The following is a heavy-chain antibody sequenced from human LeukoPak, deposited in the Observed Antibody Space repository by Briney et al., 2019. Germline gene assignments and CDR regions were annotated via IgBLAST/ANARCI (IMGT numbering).Heavy chain of an antibody. J-gene: IGHJ4*02. CDR1: GGSISSYY. D-gene: IGHD3-22*01. Sequence: SETLSLTCTVSGGSISSYYWSWIRQPPEKGLEWIGYIYYSGSTNYNPSLKSRVTISVDTSKNQFSLKLSSVTAADTAVYYCARGGFHYDSSGYWLAWNYWGQGTLVTVSS. V-gene: IGHV4-59*01. CDR2: IYYSGST. CDR3: ARGGFHYDSSGYWLAWNY.